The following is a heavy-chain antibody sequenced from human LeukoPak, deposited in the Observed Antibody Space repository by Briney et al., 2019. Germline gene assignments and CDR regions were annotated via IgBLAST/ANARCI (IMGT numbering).Heavy chain of an antibody. CDR2: IYYSGST. D-gene: IGHD3-10*01. V-gene: IGHV4-59*08. Sequence: PSETLSLTCTVSGGSISNYYWRWIRQPPGKGLEWIGYIYYSGSTNYNPSLKSRVTISIDTSKNQFSLKLSSVTAADTAVYYCARRNYYGSGSYYPDNWFDPWGQGTLVTVSS. CDR1: GGSISNYY. CDR3: ARRNYYGSGSYYPDNWFDP. J-gene: IGHJ5*02.